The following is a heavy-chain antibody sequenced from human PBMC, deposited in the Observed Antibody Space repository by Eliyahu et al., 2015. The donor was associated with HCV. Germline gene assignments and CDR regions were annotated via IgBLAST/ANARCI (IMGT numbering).Heavy chain of an antibody. CDR1: GGSXXGYX. Sequence: QVQLQQWGAGLLKPSETLSLTCAXYGGSXXGYXWSXIRQPPGKGLEWIGXINHSGSTNYNPSLKSRVTISVDTSKNQFSLKLSSVTAADTAVYYCARGILKRHTMVRGEWWFDPWGQGTLVTVSS. D-gene: IGHD3-10*01. J-gene: IGHJ5*02. CDR3: ARGILKRHTMVRGEWWFDP. CDR2: INHSGST. V-gene: IGHV4-34*01.